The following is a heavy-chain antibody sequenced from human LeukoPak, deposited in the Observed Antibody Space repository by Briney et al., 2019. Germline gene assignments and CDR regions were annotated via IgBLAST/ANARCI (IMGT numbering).Heavy chain of an antibody. CDR3: ARANIVVVPAADYWYFDL. J-gene: IGHJ2*01. CDR1: GYTFTSYG. V-gene: IGHV1-18*01. Sequence: ASVKVSCKASGYTFTSYGISWVRQAPGQGLEWMGWINAYNGNTNYAQKLQGRVTMTTDTSTSTAYMELRSLRSDDTAVYYCARANIVVVPAADYWYFDLWGRGTLVTVSS. CDR2: INAYNGNT. D-gene: IGHD2-2*01.